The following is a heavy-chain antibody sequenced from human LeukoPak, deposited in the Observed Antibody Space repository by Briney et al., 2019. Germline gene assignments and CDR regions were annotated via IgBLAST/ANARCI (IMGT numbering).Heavy chain of an antibody. V-gene: IGHV3-30*18. CDR1: GFSFSNYW. CDR3: AKDGTSSWYGEFDY. D-gene: IGHD6-13*01. Sequence: GMSLRLSCAASGFSFSNYWMHWVRQAPGKGLEWVAVTSYDGSNKYYADSVKGRFTISRDNSKNTLYLQMNSLRAEDTAVYYCAKDGTSSWYGEFDYWGQGTLVTVSS. J-gene: IGHJ4*02. CDR2: TSYDGSNK.